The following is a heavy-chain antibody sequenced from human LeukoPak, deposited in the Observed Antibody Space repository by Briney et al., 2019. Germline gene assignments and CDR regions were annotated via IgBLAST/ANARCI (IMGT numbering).Heavy chain of an antibody. CDR2: ISSSSSTI. J-gene: IGHJ6*03. Sequence: GGSLRLSCAASGFTFSSYSMNWVRQAPGKGLEWVSYISSSSSTIYYADSVKGRFTISRDNAKNSLYLQMNSLRAEDMAVYYCAREVSSSSGGYYYYYYMDVWGKGTTVTVSS. V-gene: IGHV3-48*01. D-gene: IGHD6-6*01. CDR1: GFTFSSYS. CDR3: AREVSSSSGGYYYYYYMDV.